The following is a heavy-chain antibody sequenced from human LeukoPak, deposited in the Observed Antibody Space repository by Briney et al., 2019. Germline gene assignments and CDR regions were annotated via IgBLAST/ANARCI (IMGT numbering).Heavy chain of an antibody. V-gene: IGHV1-46*01. D-gene: IGHD6-13*01. Sequence: ASVKVSCKASGYTFTSYYIHWVRQAPGQGLEWMGVIIPSGGDTTYAQKFQGRVTMTRDTSTSTVYLELSSLRSDDTAVYFCARRSSWFSLNYWGQGTLVTVFS. J-gene: IGHJ4*02. CDR3: ARRSSWFSLNY. CDR2: IIPSGGDT. CDR1: GYTFTSYY.